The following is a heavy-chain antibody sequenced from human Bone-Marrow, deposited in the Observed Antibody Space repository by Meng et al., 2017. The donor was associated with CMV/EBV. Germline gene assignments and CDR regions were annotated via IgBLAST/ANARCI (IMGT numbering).Heavy chain of an antibody. CDR1: GYTLTELS. V-gene: IGHV1-24*01. Sequence: ASVKVSCKVSGYTLTELSMHWVRQAPGKGLEWMGGFDPEDGETIYAQKFQGRVTMTEDTSTDTAYMELSSLRSEDPAVYYCATDDATVPIGMGYYYYGMGVWGQGTTVTVSS. CDR3: ATDDATVPIGMGYYYYGMGV. D-gene: IGHD4-11*01. J-gene: IGHJ6*01. CDR2: FDPEDGET.